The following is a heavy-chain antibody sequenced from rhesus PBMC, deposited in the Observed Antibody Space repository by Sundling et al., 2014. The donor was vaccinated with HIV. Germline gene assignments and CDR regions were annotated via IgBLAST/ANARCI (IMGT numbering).Heavy chain of an antibody. CDR3: ARGIAAAIDFDD. CDR1: GASISTTNW. J-gene: IGHJ4*01. V-gene: IGHV4-65*02. D-gene: IGHD6-31*01. CDR2: IYGNSAST. Sequence: QVQLQESGPGLVKPSETLSLTCTVSGASISTTNWWSWIRQPPGKGLEWIGNIYGNSASTYYNSFLMNRVTISKDTSKNQFSLNPSSVTAADTAVYYCARGIAAAIDFDDWGQGVLVTVSS.